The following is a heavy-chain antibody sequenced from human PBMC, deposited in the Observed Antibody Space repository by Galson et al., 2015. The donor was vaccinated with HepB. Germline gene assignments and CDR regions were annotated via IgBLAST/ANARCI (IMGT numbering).Heavy chain of an antibody. CDR2: ISSSSSYI. CDR3: ARDPWAAYYDFWSGISIGGYYFDY. J-gene: IGHJ4*02. V-gene: IGHV3-21*01. Sequence: SLRLSCAASGFTFSSYSMNWVRQAPGKGLEWVSSISSSSSYIYYADSVKGRFTISRDNAKNSLYLQMNSLRAEDTAVYYCARDPWAAYYDFWSGISIGGYYFDYWGQGTLVTVSS. CDR1: GFTFSSYS. D-gene: IGHD3-3*01.